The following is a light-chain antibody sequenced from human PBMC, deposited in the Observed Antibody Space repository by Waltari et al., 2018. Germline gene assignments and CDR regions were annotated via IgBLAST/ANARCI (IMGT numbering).Light chain of an antibody. CDR3: LQHNSYPYT. V-gene: IGKV1-17*01. J-gene: IGKJ2*01. CDR2: SAF. CDR1: RGIRDD. Sequence: DIQMTQSPASLSASVGDRVTITCRASRGIRDDLSWYQQKPGKVPKRLIYSAFNLQSGVPSRFSGSGSETEFTLTISSLQPEDFATYYCLQHNSYPYTFGQGTKLEIK.